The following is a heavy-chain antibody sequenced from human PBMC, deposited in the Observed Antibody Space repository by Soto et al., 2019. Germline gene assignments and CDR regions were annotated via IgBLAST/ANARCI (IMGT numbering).Heavy chain of an antibody. CDR2: IYSGGST. D-gene: IGHD3-16*01. Sequence: EVQLVESGGGLVQPGGSLSPSCAASGFTVSLKYMSWVRKAPGKGLEWVSVIYSGGSTFYADSVRGRFTISRDNSKNTVNLQMNSLRAEDTAVYYCARDPWAADYWGQGTLVTVSS. V-gene: IGHV3-66*01. J-gene: IGHJ4*02. CDR3: ARDPWAADY. CDR1: GFTVSLKY.